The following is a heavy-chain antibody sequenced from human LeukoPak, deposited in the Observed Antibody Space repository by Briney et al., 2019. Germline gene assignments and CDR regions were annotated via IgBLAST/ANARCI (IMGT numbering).Heavy chain of an antibody. Sequence: GGSLRLSCAGSGFTFTTYSMHWVRQAPGKGLEYVAGISRNGETTYYATSVKGRFNISRVNSKNTVYLQMGSLRTEDTGVYYCARGRGDISARPFFDCRGGQGSPVTVSS. D-gene: IGHD3/OR15-3a*01. CDR2: ISRNGETT. V-gene: IGHV3-64*01. J-gene: IGHJ4*02. CDR1: GFTFTTYS. CDR3: ARGRGDISARPFFDCR.